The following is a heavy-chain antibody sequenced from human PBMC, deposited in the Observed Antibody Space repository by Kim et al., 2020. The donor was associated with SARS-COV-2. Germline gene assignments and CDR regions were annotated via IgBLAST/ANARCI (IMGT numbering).Heavy chain of an antibody. CDR1: GFTFGNYA. Sequence: GGSLRLSCAASGFTFGNYAMNWVRQAPGKGLEWVAYIKGGGGGTHYADSVKGRFTISRDNSKNTLYLEMNSLRAKETALYYCVKCSSNYGNDAFDVWGPGTTVTVFS. V-gene: IGHV3-23*01. D-gene: IGHD3-10*01. J-gene: IGHJ3*01. CDR3: VKCSSNYGNDAFDV. CDR2: IKGGGGGT.